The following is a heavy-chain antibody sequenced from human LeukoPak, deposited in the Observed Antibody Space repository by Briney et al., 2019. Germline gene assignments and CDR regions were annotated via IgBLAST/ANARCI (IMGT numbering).Heavy chain of an antibody. V-gene: IGHV3-7*04. J-gene: IGHJ2*01. CDR2: IKQDGYEK. CDR1: GFTFSNYW. Sequence: PGRSLRLSCAVSGFTFSNYWMSGVRQAPGKGRECVANIKQDGYEKYYVDSVRGRFTISRDNAKNSLFLQMNILRAEDTAVYYCARCGRSDWYFDLWGRGTLVTVSS. CDR3: ARCGRSDWYFDL. D-gene: IGHD1-26*01.